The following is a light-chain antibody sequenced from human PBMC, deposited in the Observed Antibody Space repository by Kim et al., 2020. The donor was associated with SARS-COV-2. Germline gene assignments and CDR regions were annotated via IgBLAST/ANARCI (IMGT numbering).Light chain of an antibody. CDR2: TAS. V-gene: IGKV3-11*01. J-gene: IGKJ1*01. CDR3: QLRSNWPPWT. CDR1: QSVSRY. Sequence: EIVLTQSPATLSSSPGERVTLSCRASQSVSRYLAWYQQKPGQAPSLLIYTASNRATGIPPRFSGSGSGTDFTLTISSLEPEDFAVYYCQLRSNWPPWTFGQGTKVDIK.